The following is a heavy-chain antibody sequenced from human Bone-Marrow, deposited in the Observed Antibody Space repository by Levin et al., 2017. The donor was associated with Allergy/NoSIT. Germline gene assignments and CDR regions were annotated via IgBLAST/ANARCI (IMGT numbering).Heavy chain of an antibody. CDR2: INPNSGGT. CDR3: ARGEGGYCSGGSCMEVFFDY. CDR1: GYTFTGYY. V-gene: IGHV1-2*06. J-gene: IGHJ4*02. Sequence: ALVKVSCKASGYTFTGYYMHWVRQAPGQGLEWMGRINPNSGGTNYAQKFQGRVTMTRDTSISTAYMELSRLRSDDTAVYYCARGEGGYCSGGSCMEVFFDYWGQGTLVTVSS. D-gene: IGHD2-15*01.